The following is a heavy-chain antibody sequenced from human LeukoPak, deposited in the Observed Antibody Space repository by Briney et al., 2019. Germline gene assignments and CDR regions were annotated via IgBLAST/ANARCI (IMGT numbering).Heavy chain of an antibody. CDR3: ARGRHFWSGYYSLGGNWFDP. V-gene: IGHV4-39*07. J-gene: IGHJ5*02. Sequence: KASETLSLTCTVSGGSISTSSYYWGWVRQPPGKGLEWIGNIFYSGSTYYSPSLKSRVTISLDTSRNQFSLKLNSVTAADTAVYYCARGRHFWSGYYSLGGNWFDPWGQGTLVTVSS. D-gene: IGHD3-3*02. CDR2: IFYSGST. CDR1: GGSISTSSYY.